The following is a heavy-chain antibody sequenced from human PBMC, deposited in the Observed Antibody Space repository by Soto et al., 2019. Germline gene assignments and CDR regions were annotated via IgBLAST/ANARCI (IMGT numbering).Heavy chain of an antibody. D-gene: IGHD1-20*01. J-gene: IGHJ5*02. Sequence: ASVKVSCKASGYTFTSYDINWVRQATGQGLERMGRMNPSGGNTSYAQKFQGRVTMTRDTSTSTVYMELSSLRSEDTAVYYCARDEGTITGTPSAWGQGTLVTVSS. V-gene: IGHV1-46*01. CDR3: ARDEGTITGTPSA. CDR2: MNPSGGNT. CDR1: GYTFTSYD.